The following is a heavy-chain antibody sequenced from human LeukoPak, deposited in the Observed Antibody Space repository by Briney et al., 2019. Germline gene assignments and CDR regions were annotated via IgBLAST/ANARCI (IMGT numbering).Heavy chain of an antibody. V-gene: IGHV4-39*07. Sequence: PSETLSLTCTVSGGSISSSSYYWGWIRQAPGKGLEWIGSFEYGGSTYYNPSLKSRVTISVDTSKTQFSLKVTSVTAADTAVYYCARAPRDRGYCGAASCFEYMDVWGRGTTVTISS. CDR2: FEYGGST. J-gene: IGHJ6*03. CDR3: ARAPRDRGYCGAASCFEYMDV. CDR1: GGSISSSSYY. D-gene: IGHD2-15*01.